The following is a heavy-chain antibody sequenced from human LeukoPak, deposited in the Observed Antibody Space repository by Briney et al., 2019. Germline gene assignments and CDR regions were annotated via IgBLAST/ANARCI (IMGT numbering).Heavy chain of an antibody. CDR2: IYYSGNT. Sequence: PSETLSLTCTVSGGSISSYYWSWIRQPPGKGLEWIGYIYYSGNTNYNPSLKSRVTISVDTSKNQFSLKLSSVTAADTAVYYCARRRSGGGYFDYWGQGTLVTVSS. D-gene: IGHD3-3*01. CDR3: ARRRSGGGYFDY. CDR1: GGSISSYY. J-gene: IGHJ4*02. V-gene: IGHV4-59*08.